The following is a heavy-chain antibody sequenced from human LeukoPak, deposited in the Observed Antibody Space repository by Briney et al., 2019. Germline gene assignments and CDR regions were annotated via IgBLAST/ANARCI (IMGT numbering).Heavy chain of an antibody. V-gene: IGHV3-7*01. J-gene: IGHJ4*02. CDR3: GRENWSIDY. Sequence: PGGPLRLSCAASGFTFTTYYMTWVRKPPGKGLEWVANINQDGSTAYYVDSVKGRFTFSRDNTKNTVYLQMNSLRAEDTAVYYCGRENWSIDYWGQGTLVTVSS. CDR2: INQDGSTA. CDR1: GFTFTTYY. D-gene: IGHD1-1*01.